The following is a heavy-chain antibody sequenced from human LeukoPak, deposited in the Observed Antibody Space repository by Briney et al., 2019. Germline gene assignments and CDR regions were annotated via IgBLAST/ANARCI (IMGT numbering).Heavy chain of an antibody. CDR2: IYLGDSDT. D-gene: IGHD2-2*01. Sequence: GESLKISCVGSVYRFTTYWIGWVRHMPPKSLEWMGIIYLGDSDTRYSPCFQGQVTISADKSISTAYLQWSSLQASDTAMYYCARLYLGHQLLLDYWGQGTLVTVSS. CDR3: ARLYLGHQLLLDY. J-gene: IGHJ4*02. CDR1: VYRFTTYW. V-gene: IGHV5-51*01.